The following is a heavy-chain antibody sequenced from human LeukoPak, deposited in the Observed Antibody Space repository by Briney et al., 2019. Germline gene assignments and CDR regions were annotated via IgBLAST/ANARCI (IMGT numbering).Heavy chain of an antibody. V-gene: IGHV4-39*01. CDR1: GGSISSPNND. Sequence: SETLSLTCSVSGGSISSPNNDWAWIRQPPGQGLEWIGSIYYSGTTYYNLSLKSRVTLSVDTSQNQFSLKLSSVTAADTAIYFCARSLGANTWVGNWFDPWGQGTLVIVSP. J-gene: IGHJ5*02. CDR3: ARSLGANTWVGNWFDP. D-gene: IGHD3-10*01. CDR2: IYYSGTT.